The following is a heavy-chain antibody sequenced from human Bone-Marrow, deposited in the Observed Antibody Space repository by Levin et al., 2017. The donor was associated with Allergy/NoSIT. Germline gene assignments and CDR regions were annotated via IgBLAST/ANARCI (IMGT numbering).Heavy chain of an antibody. CDR3: ARVFEVVTYFDY. D-gene: IGHD2-21*02. Sequence: GASVKVSCAASGFTFSSYWMSWVRQAPGKGLEWVANIKQDGSEKYYVDSVKGRFTISRDNAKNSLYLQMNSLRAEDTAVYYCARVFEVVTYFDYWGQGTLVTVSS. J-gene: IGHJ4*02. V-gene: IGHV3-7*01. CDR1: GFTFSSYW. CDR2: IKQDGSEK.